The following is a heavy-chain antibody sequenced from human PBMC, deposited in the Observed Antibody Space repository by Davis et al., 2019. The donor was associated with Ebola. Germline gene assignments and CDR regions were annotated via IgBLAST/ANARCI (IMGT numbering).Heavy chain of an antibody. V-gene: IGHV1-69*13. Sequence: SVKVSCKASGYTFTSYDINWVRQATGQGLEWMGGIIPIFGTANYAQKFQGRVTITADESTSTAYMELSSLRSEDTAVYYCARAVHGPYSSSDNWFDPWGQGTLVTVSS. CDR1: GYTFTSYD. CDR3: ARAVHGPYSSSDNWFDP. CDR2: IIPIFGTA. J-gene: IGHJ5*02. D-gene: IGHD6-6*01.